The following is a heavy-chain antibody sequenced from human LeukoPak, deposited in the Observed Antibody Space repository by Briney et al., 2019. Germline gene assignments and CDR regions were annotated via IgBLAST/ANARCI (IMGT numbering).Heavy chain of an antibody. CDR3: ARDGRMRVATEGGYYFDY. CDR2: INHSGST. CDR1: GGSFSGYY. V-gene: IGHV4-34*01. D-gene: IGHD5-12*01. Sequence: SETLSLTCAVYGGSFSGYYWSWIRQPPGKGLEWIGEINHSGSTNYNPSLKRRVTISVDTSKNQFSLKLSSVTAADTAVYYCARDGRMRVATEGGYYFDYWGQGTLVTVSS. J-gene: IGHJ4*02.